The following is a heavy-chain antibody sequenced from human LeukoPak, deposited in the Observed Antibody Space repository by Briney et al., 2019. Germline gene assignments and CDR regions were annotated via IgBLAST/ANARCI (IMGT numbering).Heavy chain of an antibody. Sequence: PGESLKISCKGSGYSFTSYWIGWVRQMPGKGLEWMGIIYPGDSDTRYSPSFQGQVTISADKSISTAYLQWSSLKASDTAMYYFARTLCEQWLDENAFDIWGQGTMVTVSS. CDR2: IYPGDSDT. CDR3: ARTLCEQWLDENAFDI. D-gene: IGHD6-19*01. CDR1: GYSFTSYW. V-gene: IGHV5-51*01. J-gene: IGHJ3*02.